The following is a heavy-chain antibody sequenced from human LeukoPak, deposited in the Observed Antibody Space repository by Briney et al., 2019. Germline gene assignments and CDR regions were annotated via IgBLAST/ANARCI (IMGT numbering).Heavy chain of an antibody. V-gene: IGHV3-7*05. Sequence: GGSLRLSCEASGFSFSNYWMSWVRQAPGKGLEWVATIKQYGSEKYYVDSVKGRFTISRDNAKKSLFLQMDSLRGEDTAVYYCARAAEISALDNWGQGTLVTVSS. D-gene: IGHD6-13*01. CDR3: ARAAEISALDN. CDR2: IKQYGSEK. J-gene: IGHJ4*02. CDR1: GFSFSNYW.